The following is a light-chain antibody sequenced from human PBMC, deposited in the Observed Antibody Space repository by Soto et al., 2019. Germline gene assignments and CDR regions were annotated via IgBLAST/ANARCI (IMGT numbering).Light chain of an antibody. CDR1: NSDVGTYKY. Sequence: QSLLTQPASVSGSPGQSITISCTGTNSDVGTYKYVSWYQQHPGKAPKLIIFDVSYRPSGVSNRFSGSKSGNTASLTISGLRAEDESDYYCSSYTTSSTVLFGGGTKLTVL. CDR2: DVS. CDR3: SSYTTSSTVL. J-gene: IGLJ2*01. V-gene: IGLV2-14*01.